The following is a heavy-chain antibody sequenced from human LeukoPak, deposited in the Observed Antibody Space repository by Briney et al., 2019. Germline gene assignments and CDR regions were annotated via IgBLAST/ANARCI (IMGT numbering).Heavy chain of an antibody. Sequence: SETLSLTCTASGGSISSYCWSWIRQPAGKGLEWIGRIFTSGSANYNPSLKSRVTMSVDTSKNQFSLKLNSVTAADTAVYYCATQFRGYLYYFDSWGQGTLVTVSS. V-gene: IGHV4-4*07. CDR2: IFTSGSA. D-gene: IGHD6-25*01. CDR3: ATQFRGYLYYFDS. J-gene: IGHJ4*02. CDR1: GGSISSYC.